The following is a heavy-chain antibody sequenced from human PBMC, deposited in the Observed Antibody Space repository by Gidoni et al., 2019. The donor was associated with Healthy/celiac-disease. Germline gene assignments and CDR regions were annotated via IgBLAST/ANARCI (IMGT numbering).Heavy chain of an antibody. J-gene: IGHJ4*02. V-gene: IGHV2-5*02. CDR1: GFSLSTSGVG. D-gene: IGHD3-16*01. CDR3: ARTYYDYVWGSPRGGLTDY. CDR2: IYWDDDK. Sequence: QITLKESGPTLVKPTQTLTLTCTFSGFSLSTSGVGVGWIRQPPGKALEWLALIYWDDDKRYSPSLKSRLTITKDTSKNQVVLTMTNMDPVDTATYYCARTYYDYVWGSPRGGLTDYWGQGTLVTVSS.